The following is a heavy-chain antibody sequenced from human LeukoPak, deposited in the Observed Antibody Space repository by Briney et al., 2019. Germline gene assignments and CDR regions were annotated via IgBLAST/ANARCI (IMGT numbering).Heavy chain of an antibody. V-gene: IGHV1-69*13. J-gene: IGHJ4*02. CDR3: ARALRSYYDSSGYYYPDY. CDR1: GGTFSSYA. CDR2: IIPIFGTA. D-gene: IGHD3-22*01. Sequence: GASVTVSCKASGGTFSSYAISWVRQAPGQGLEWMGGIIPIFGTANYAQKFQGRVTITADESTSTAYMELSSLRSEDTAVYYCARALRSYYDSSGYYYPDYWGQGTLVTVSS.